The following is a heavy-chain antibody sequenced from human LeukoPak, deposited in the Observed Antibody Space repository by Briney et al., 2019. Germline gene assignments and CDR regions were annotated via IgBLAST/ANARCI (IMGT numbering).Heavy chain of an antibody. CDR3: TMRPNYDDPAY. J-gene: IGHJ4*02. D-gene: IGHD3-3*01. V-gene: IGHV3-23*01. CDR1: GFTFSNYA. Sequence: GGSLRLSCATSGFTFSNYAMSWVRQAPGKGLEWVSGISGSDISTYYADSVKGRFTISRDNSKYTLFLQMNSLRADDTAVYYCTMRPNYDDPAYWGQGTLVTVSS. CDR2: ISGSDIST.